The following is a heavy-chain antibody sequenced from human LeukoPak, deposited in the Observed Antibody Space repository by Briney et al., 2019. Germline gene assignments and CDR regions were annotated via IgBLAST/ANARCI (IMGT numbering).Heavy chain of an antibody. V-gene: IGHV1-8*01. Sequence: ASVKVSCKASGYTLTSYDINWVRQAPGQGLEWMGWMNPNSGNTGYAQKFQGRVTITRNTSISTAYMELSSLRSEDTAVYCCARGIGFLDASLDPWGQGTLVTVSS. CDR1: GYTLTSYD. D-gene: IGHD3-3*02. CDR2: MNPNSGNT. J-gene: IGHJ5*02. CDR3: ARGIGFLDASLDP.